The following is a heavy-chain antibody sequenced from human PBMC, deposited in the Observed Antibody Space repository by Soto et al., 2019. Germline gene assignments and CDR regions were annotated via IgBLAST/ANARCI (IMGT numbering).Heavy chain of an antibody. D-gene: IGHD4-4*01. CDR3: ARAYDYSNKLGQYGGMEV. CDR1: GFTFSSYA. Sequence: PVGSLRLSCASSGFTFSSYAMHCVRHSPGKWLEWVAVISYDGSNKYYADSVKGRFTISRDNSKNTLYLQMNSLRAEDTAVYYCARAYDYSNKLGQYGGMEVLGEVTTVIVSS. V-gene: IGHV3-30-3*01. CDR2: ISYDGSNK. J-gene: IGHJ6*01.